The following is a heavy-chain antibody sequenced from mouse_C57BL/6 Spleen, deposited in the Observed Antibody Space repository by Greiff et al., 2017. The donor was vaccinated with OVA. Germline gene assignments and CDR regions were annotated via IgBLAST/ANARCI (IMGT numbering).Heavy chain of an antibody. CDR3: ARQLYDCSGYYAVDY. J-gene: IGHJ4*01. CDR1: GFTFSDYY. CDR2: ISNGGGST. V-gene: IGHV5-12*01. Sequence: EVQRVESGGGLVQPGGSLKLSCAASGFTFSDYYMYWVRQTPEKRLEWVAYISNGGGSTYYPDTVQGRFTISRDNAKNTLYLQMSRLKSEDTVMYYWARQLYDCSGYYAVDYWGQGTSVTVSS. D-gene: IGHD2-3*01.